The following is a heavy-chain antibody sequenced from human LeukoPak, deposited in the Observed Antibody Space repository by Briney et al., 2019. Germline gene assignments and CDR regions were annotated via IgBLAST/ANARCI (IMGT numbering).Heavy chain of an antibody. CDR2: FDPEDGET. D-gene: IGHD6-19*01. V-gene: IGHV1-24*01. Sequence: ASVKVSCKVSGYTLTELSMHWVRQAPGKGLEWMGRFDPEDGETIYAQKFQGRVTMTEDTSTDTAYMDLSSLRSEDTPMYYCATVVAVATFDYWGQGTLVTVSS. J-gene: IGHJ4*02. CDR1: GYTLTELS. CDR3: ATVVAVATFDY.